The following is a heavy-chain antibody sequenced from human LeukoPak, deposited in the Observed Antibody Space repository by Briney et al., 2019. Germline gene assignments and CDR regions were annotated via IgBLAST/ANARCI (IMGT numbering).Heavy chain of an antibody. CDR2: ISWNSASV. V-gene: IGHV3-9*01. CDR3: AKDYGYSSSWYDY. Sequence: GRSLRLSCEASGFTFDDYGMHWVRQAPGKGLEWASTISWNSASVGYVDSVKGRFTISRDNAKKTLYLQMNSLRPEDTALYYCAKDYGYSSSWYDYWGQGTLVTVSS. J-gene: IGHJ4*02. D-gene: IGHD6-13*01. CDR1: GFTFDDYG.